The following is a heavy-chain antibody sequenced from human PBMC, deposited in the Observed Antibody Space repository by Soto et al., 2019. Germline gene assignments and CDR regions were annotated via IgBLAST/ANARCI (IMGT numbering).Heavy chain of an antibody. CDR3: ARDLSFGSADY. CDR1: GYTFTSHG. V-gene: IGHV3-33*01. CDR2: IWYDGSKR. J-gene: IGHJ4*02. D-gene: IGHD3-10*01. Sequence: QVQLVESGGGVVQPGRSLRLSCAASGYTFTSHGMHWVRQAPGKGLERVALIWYDGSKRNYADYVKDRFTISRDDSKSTLYLQMNTLRAEDTAIYYCARDLSFGSADYGGRGTLVTVSS.